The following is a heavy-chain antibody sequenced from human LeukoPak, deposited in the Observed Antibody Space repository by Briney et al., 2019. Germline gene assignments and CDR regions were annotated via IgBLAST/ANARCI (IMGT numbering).Heavy chain of an antibody. D-gene: IGHD2-2*02. CDR3: ARDIVVVPAAINWFDP. CDR2: INPSGGST. Sequence: ASVKVSCKASGYTFTSYYMHWVRQAPGQGLEWMGMINPSGGSTSYAQKFQGRVTMTRDTSTSTVYMELSSLRSEDTAVYYCARDIVVVPAAINWFDPWGQGTLVTVSS. CDR1: GYTFTSYY. V-gene: IGHV1-46*03. J-gene: IGHJ5*02.